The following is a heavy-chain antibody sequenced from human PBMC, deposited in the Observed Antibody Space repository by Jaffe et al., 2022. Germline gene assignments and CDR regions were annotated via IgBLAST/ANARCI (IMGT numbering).Heavy chain of an antibody. CDR3: ARGCDDILTGYYFDAFDI. J-gene: IGHJ3*02. Sequence: QLQLQESGPGLVKPSETLSLTCTVSGGSISSSSYYWGWIRQPPGKGLEWIGSIYYSGSTYYNPSLKSRVTISVDTSKNQFSLKLSSVTAADTAVYYCARGCDDILTGYYFDAFDIWGQGTMVTVSS. V-gene: IGHV4-39*01. D-gene: IGHD3-9*01. CDR1: GGSISSSSYY. CDR2: IYYSGST.